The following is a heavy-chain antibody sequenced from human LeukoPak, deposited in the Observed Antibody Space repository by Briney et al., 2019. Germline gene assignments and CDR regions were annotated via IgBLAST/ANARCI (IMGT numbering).Heavy chain of an antibody. CDR2: IIPIFGIA. J-gene: IGHJ5*02. V-gene: IGHV1-69*04. CDR1: GGTFSSYA. Sequence: GSSVKVSCKASGGTFSSYAISWVRQAPGQGLEWMGRIIPIFGIANYAQKFQGRVTITADKSTSTAYMKLSSLRSEDTAVYYCARVGVYYDSSGYQRWFDPWGQGTLVTVSS. D-gene: IGHD3-22*01. CDR3: ARVGVYYDSSGYQRWFDP.